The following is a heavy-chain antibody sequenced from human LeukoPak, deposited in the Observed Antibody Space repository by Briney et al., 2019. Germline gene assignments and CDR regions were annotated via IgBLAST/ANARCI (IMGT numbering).Heavy chain of an antibody. CDR1: GLTFRNYG. D-gene: IGHD2-2*01. CDR2: IYSGGGTTK. Sequence: HPGTPLRLSCVASGLTFRNYGFHWVRQAPGKGLEWVAIIYSGGGTTKYYAESVKDRFTITRDDSRDTLYLQMNSLRAEDTAVYYCVVILVPGGVWHFDLWGRGTLVIVSS. V-gene: IGHV3-33*03. CDR3: VVILVPGGVWHFDL. J-gene: IGHJ2*01.